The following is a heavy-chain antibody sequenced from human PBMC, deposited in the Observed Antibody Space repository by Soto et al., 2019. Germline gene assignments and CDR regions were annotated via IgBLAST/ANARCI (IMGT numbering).Heavy chain of an antibody. Sequence: ASMKVSRKGSCFTLSSYGISWGRQGPGQGVGWMGWISAYNGNTNYAQKLQGRVTMTTDTSTSIAYMELRSLRSDDTAVYYCARDTETGLVSGGSPGDIDYWGQGTLVTVSS. CDR3: ARDTETGLVSGGSPGDIDY. CDR1: CFTLSSYG. D-gene: IGHD2-15*01. V-gene: IGHV1-18*01. CDR2: ISAYNGNT. J-gene: IGHJ4*02.